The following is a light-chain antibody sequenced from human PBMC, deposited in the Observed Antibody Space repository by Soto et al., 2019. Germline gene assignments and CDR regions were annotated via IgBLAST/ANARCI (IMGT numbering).Light chain of an antibody. CDR1: QIISSS. V-gene: IGKV3-11*01. CDR3: QQRSSWPWT. CDR2: DAS. Sequence: EIVLTQSPATLSLSPGERATLSCRASQIISSSLAWYQQKPGQAPRLLISDASNRATGIPARFSGSGSGTDFTLTISSLEPEDFALYYCQQRSSWPWTFGQGTKVEIK. J-gene: IGKJ1*01.